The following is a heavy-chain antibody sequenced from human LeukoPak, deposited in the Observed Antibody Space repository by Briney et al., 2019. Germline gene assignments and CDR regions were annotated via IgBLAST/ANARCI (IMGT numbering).Heavy chain of an antibody. D-gene: IGHD5-18*01. CDR3: ARGQVHQGWIQLSQNYYYYMDV. V-gene: IGHV1-8*01. Sequence: ASVKVSCKASGYTFTSYDINWVRQATGQGLEWMGWMNPNSGNTGYAQKFQGRVTMTRNTSISTAYMELSSLRSEDTAVYYCARGQVHQGWIQLSQNYYYYMDVWGKGTTVTVSS. CDR2: MNPNSGNT. CDR1: GYTFTSYD. J-gene: IGHJ6*03.